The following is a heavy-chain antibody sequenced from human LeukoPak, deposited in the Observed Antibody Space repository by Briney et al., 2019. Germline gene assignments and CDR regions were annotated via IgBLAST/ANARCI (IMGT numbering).Heavy chain of an antibody. Sequence: KPSETLSLTCSVSGGSISDRGYYWGWIRQAPGKGLEWIGTIYYSGSTYYNPSLKSRVTILVDTSKNQFSLKLSSVTAADTAVYYCARNLGDFWSVWFDPWGQGTLVTVSS. CDR3: ARNLGDFWSVWFDP. J-gene: IGHJ5*02. V-gene: IGHV4-39*07. D-gene: IGHD3-3*01. CDR2: IYYSGST. CDR1: GGSISDRGYY.